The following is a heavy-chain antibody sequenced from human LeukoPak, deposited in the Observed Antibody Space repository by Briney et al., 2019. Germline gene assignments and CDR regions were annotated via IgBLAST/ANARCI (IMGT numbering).Heavy chain of an antibody. CDR3: ATRHPHYGDYVEDY. CDR2: IIPIFGTS. V-gene: IGHV1-69*13. CDR1: GGTFSSYA. D-gene: IGHD4-17*01. J-gene: IGHJ4*02. Sequence: SVKVSCKASGGTFSSYAISWVRQAPGQGLEWMGGIIPIFGTSNYAQKFQGRVTITADESTSTAYMELSSLRSEDTAVYYCATRHPHYGDYVEDYWGQGTVVTVSS.